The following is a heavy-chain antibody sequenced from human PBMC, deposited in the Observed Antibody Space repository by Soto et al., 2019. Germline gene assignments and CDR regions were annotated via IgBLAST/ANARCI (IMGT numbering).Heavy chain of an antibody. J-gene: IGHJ1*01. V-gene: IGHV3-23*01. Sequence: PGGSLRLSCAASGFTFSSYAMSWVRQAPGKGLEWVSAISGSGGSTYCADSVKGRFTISRDNSKNTLYLQMNSLRAEDTAVYYCAKAISGWLEGYFQHWGQGTLVTVSS. CDR1: GFTFSSYA. CDR3: AKAISGWLEGYFQH. CDR2: ISGSGGST. D-gene: IGHD6-19*01.